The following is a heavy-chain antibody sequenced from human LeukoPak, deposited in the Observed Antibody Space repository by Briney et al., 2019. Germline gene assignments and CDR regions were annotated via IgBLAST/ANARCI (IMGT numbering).Heavy chain of an antibody. CDR2: IYYSGST. J-gene: IGHJ6*03. CDR1: GDSISTSSYY. Sequence: PSETLSLTCSVSGDSISTSSYYWGWIRQPPGKGLEWIGTIYYSGSTYYNPSLTSRVTISVDTSKNQFSLKLSSVTAADTAVYYCARHKDYYYSYMDVWAKGTTVTISS. CDR3: ARHKDYYYSYMDV. V-gene: IGHV4-39*01.